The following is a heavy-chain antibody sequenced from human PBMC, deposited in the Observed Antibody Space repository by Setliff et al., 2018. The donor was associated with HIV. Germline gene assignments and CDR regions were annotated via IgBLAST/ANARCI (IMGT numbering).Heavy chain of an antibody. V-gene: IGHV1-18*01. CDR1: GYTFTSYG. CDR3: ARGPPIVVVPAALLTFDY. J-gene: IGHJ4*02. D-gene: IGHD2-2*01. Sequence: GASVKVSCKASGYTFTSYGISWVRQAPGQGLEWMGWISAYNGNTNYAQKLKGRVTMTTDTSTSTAYMELRSLRSDDTAVYYCARGPPIVVVPAALLTFDYWGQGTLVTVSS. CDR2: ISAYNGNT.